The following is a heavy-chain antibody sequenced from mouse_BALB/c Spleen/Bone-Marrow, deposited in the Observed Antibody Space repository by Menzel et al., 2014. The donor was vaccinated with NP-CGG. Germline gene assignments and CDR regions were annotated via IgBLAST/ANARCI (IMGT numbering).Heavy chain of an antibody. CDR3: ARGRDWFDY. D-gene: IGHD3-3*01. CDR1: GFTFSGYG. V-gene: IGHV5-6-3*01. CDR2: ISGSGSST. Sequence: EVHLVESGGGLVQPGGSLKLSCAASGFTFSGYGMSWVRQTPDKGLELVATISGSGSSTYYPDSVKGRFTIYRDNARNTLYLQMSSLKSEDTAMYYCARGRDWFDYWGQGTTLTVSS. J-gene: IGHJ2*01.